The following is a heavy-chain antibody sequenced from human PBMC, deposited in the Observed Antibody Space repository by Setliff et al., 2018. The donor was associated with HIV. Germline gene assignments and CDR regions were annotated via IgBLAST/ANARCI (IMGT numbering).Heavy chain of an antibody. D-gene: IGHD6-19*01. CDR1: GFTFSDYY. V-gene: IGHV3-73*01. CDR3: TSGVEQWLIRGY. Sequence: GGSLRLSCVASGFTFSDYYMIWIRQAPGQGLEWVGRIGSKANSYATVYAASVKGRFTISRDDSENTAYLQMNSLKTEDTAVYYCTSGVEQWLIRGYWGQGTLVTVSS. J-gene: IGHJ4*02. CDR2: IGSKANSYAT.